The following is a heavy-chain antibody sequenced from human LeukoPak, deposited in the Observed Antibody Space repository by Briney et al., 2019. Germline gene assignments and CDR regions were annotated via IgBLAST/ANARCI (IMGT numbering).Heavy chain of an antibody. D-gene: IGHD3-3*01. CDR1: EFTFSAYG. CDR3: AKNGYYPNDAFDI. V-gene: IGHV3-21*01. Sequence: GGSLRLSCVASEFTFSAYGMSWVRQAPGTGLEWVSSISGSGSSIHYKESVRGRFTISRDNSGNSIYLQMNSLRAEDTAVYYCAKNGYYPNDAFDIWGQGTMVTVSS. J-gene: IGHJ3*02. CDR2: ISGSGSSI.